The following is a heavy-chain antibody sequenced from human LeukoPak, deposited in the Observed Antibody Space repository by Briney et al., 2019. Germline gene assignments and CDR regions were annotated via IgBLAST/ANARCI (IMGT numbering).Heavy chain of an antibody. CDR3: AKDREGSGSYYDAFDI. Sequence: GGSLRLSCAASGFTFSSYAMSWVRQAPGKGLEWVSAISGSGGSTYYADSVKGRFTISRDNSKNTLYLQMNSLRVEDTAVYYCAKDREGSGSYYDAFDIWGQGTMVTVSS. V-gene: IGHV3-23*01. CDR2: ISGSGGST. CDR1: GFTFSSYA. D-gene: IGHD3-10*01. J-gene: IGHJ3*02.